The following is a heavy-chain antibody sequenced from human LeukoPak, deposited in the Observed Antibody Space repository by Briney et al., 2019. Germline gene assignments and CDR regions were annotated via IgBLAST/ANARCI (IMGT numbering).Heavy chain of an antibody. D-gene: IGHD6-19*01. CDR2: INPNSGGT. V-gene: IGHV1-2*02. CDR3: ARDPGIAVAGMLDY. J-gene: IGHJ4*02. CDR1: GYTFTGYY. Sequence: ASVKVSCKASGYTFTGYYMHWVRQAPGQGLEWMGWINPNSGGTNYAQKFQGRVTMTRDTSISTAYMELSRLRSDDTAVYYCARDPGIAVAGMLDYWGQGILVTVSS.